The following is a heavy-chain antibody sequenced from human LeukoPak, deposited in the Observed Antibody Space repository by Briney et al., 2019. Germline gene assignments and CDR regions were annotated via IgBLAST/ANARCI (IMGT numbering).Heavy chain of an antibody. CDR3: ARLWRDIVVVPAAIAQFDY. V-gene: IGHV1-18*01. D-gene: IGHD2-2*01. CDR1: CYTFTSYG. CDR2: ISAYNGNT. J-gene: IGHJ4*02. Sequence: ASVKVSCKASCYTFTSYGISWVRQAPGQGLEWMGWISAYNGNTNYAQKLQGRVTMTTDTSTSTAYMELRSLRSDDTAVYYCARLWRDIVVVPAAIAQFDYWGQGTLVTVSS.